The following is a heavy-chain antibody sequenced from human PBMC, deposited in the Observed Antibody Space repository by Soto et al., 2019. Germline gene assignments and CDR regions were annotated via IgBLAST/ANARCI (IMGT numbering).Heavy chain of an antibody. CDR1: GFSVSSTY. J-gene: IGHJ4*02. V-gene: IGHV3-53*01. D-gene: IGHD3-22*01. CDR2: MYRGGTT. Sequence: LRLSCAASGFSVSSTYMAWVRQAPGKGLEWVLVMYRGGTTYYAESVKGRFTVSRDTSKNTLDLQMNSLRAEDTAFYYCGRGSSGSSGTLRVDYWGQGTLVTVSS. CDR3: GRGSSGSSGTLRVDY.